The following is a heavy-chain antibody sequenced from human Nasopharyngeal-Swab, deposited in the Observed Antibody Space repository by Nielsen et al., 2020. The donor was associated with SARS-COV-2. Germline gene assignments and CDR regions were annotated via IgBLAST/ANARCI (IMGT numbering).Heavy chain of an antibody. CDR2: LWSDDWTT. CDR1: GFSFSDSA. Sequence: GESLKISCGASGFSFSDSAMHWVRQAPDKGLEWVAVLWSDDWTTYYADSVKGRFTISRDNSKNTLYLGMNSVTAEDTAMYYCARGSYGDKSDFDSWGQGTLVTVSS. J-gene: IGHJ4*02. D-gene: IGHD4-23*01. V-gene: IGHV3-33*08. CDR3: ARGSYGDKSDFDS.